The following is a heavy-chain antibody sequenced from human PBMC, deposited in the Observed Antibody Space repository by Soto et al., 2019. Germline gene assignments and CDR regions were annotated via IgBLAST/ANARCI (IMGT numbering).Heavy chain of an antibody. CDR3: ATVLEAGASLDY. J-gene: IGHJ4*02. CDR2: FDPEDGET. Sequence: GASVKVSCKVSGYTLTELSMHWVRQAPGKGLEWMGGFDPEDGETIYAQKFQGRVTMTEDTSTDTAYMELSSLRSEDTAVYYRATVLEAGASLDYWGQGTLVTVSS. CDR1: GYTLTELS. V-gene: IGHV1-24*01. D-gene: IGHD3-10*01.